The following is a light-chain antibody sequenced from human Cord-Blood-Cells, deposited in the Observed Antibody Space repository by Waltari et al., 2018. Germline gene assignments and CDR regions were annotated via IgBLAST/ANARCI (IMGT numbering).Light chain of an antibody. CDR2: DVS. Sequence: QSALTQPASVSGSPGQSITISCTGTSSDVGGYNYVSWYQQHPGKAPTLMLYDVSKRPSGVSNRFSGSKSGNTASLTISGLQAEDEADYYCSSYTSSSTHNYVFGTGTKVTVL. CDR3: SSYTSSSTHNYV. J-gene: IGLJ1*01. CDR1: SSDVGGYNY. V-gene: IGLV2-14*01.